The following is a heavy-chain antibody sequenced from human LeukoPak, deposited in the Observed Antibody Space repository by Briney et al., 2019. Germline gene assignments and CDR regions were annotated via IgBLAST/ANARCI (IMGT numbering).Heavy chain of an antibody. D-gene: IGHD6-19*01. CDR3: ASPGKAVAAFDY. J-gene: IGHJ4*02. CDR2: IYYSGST. V-gene: IGHV4-59*12. CDR1: GGSISSYY. Sequence: SETLSLTCTVSGGSISSYYWSWIRQPPGKGLEWIGYIYYSGSTNYNPSLKSRVTISVDTSKNQFSLKLSSVTAADTAVYYCASPGKAVAAFDYWGQGTLVTVSS.